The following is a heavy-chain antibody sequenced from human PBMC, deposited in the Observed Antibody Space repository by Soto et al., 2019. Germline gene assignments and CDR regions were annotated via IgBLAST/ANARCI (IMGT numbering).Heavy chain of an antibody. V-gene: IGHV4-31*03. J-gene: IGHJ4*02. CDR1: GGSISSGGYY. Sequence: QVQLQESGPGLVKPSQTLSLTCTVSGGSISSGGYYWSWIRQHPGKGLEWIGYIYYSGSTYYNPSLKSRVAISVDTSKNQYSLKLSSVTAADTAVYYCAREGGIVGATAADYWGQGTLVTVSS. D-gene: IGHD1-26*01. CDR3: AREGGIVGATAADY. CDR2: IYYSGST.